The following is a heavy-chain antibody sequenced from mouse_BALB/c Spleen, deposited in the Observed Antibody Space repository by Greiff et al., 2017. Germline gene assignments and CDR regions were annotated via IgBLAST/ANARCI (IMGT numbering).Heavy chain of an antibody. J-gene: IGHJ4*01. CDR1: GFAFSSYD. CDR3: ARLLLRPYYYAMDY. Sequence: EVHLVESGGGLVKPGGSLKLSCAASGFAFSSYDMSWVRQTPEKRLEWVAYISSGGGSTYYPDTVKGRFTISRDNAKNTLYLQMSSLKSEDTAMYYCARLLLRPYYYAMDYWGQGTSVTVSS. D-gene: IGHD1-2*01. V-gene: IGHV5-12-1*01. CDR2: ISSGGGST.